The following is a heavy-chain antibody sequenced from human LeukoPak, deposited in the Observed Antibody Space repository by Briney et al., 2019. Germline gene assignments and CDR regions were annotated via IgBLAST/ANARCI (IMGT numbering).Heavy chain of an antibody. CDR2: ISSSCSTI. Sequence: GGSLRLSCAASGFTFSDYYMSWIRQAPGRGLEWVSYISSSCSTIYYADSVKGRFTISRDNAEKSLYLQMNSLRAEDTAVYYCATTRPPTHYFCSGSTCLSTPFDYWGQGTLVTVSS. J-gene: IGHJ4*02. D-gene: IGHD2-15*01. CDR3: ATTRPPTHYFCSGSTCLSTPFDY. V-gene: IGHV3-11*04. CDR1: GFTFSDYY.